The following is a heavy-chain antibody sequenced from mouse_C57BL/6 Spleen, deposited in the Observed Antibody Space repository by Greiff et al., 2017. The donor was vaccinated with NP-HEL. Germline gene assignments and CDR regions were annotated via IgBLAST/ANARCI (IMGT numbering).Heavy chain of an antibody. J-gene: IGHJ1*03. CDR2: IDPSDSYT. Sequence: VQRVESGAELVMPGASVKLSCKASGYTFTSYWMHWVKQRPGQGLEWIGEIDPSDSYTNYNQKFKGKSTLTVDKSSSTAYMQLSSLTSEDSAVYYCARGYDYDWYFDVWGTGTTVTVSS. CDR1: GYTFTSYW. D-gene: IGHD2-4*01. CDR3: ARGYDYDWYFDV. V-gene: IGHV1-69*01.